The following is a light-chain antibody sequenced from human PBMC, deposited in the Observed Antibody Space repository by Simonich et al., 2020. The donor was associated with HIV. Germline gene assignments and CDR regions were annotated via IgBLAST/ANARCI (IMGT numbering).Light chain of an antibody. J-gene: IGKJ4*01. CDR3: MQAVQTPPT. CDR1: QSLLHSNGYKY. CDR2: LGS. Sequence: DIVMTQSPLSLPVTPGEPASISCRSSQSLLHSNGYKYLDWYLQKPGQSPQVLIYLGSNRASGVPDRFSGSGSGTDFTLKISRVEAEDVGVYYCMQAVQTPPTFGGGTKVEIK. V-gene: IGKV2-28*01.